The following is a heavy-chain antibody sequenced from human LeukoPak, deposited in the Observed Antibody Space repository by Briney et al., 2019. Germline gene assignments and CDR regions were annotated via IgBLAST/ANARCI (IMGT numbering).Heavy chain of an antibody. CDR2: ISGGGAGT. Sequence: GGSLRLSCAASGLSFSFYAMSWVRQAPGKGLEWVSSISGGGAGTYYADSVRGRFTISRDNSKNTLYLQMDSLRAEDTAVYYCANTHCDSSPIVWNFWGQGTLVTVSS. D-gene: IGHD6-6*01. V-gene: IGHV3-23*01. J-gene: IGHJ4*02. CDR3: ANTHCDSSPIVWNF. CDR1: GLSFSFYA.